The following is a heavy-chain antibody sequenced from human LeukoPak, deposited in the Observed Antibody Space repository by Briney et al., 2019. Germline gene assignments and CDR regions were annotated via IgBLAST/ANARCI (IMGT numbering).Heavy chain of an antibody. CDR1: GGSFSGYY. V-gene: IGHV3-23*01. CDR2: ISGSGDST. CDR3: AKGCGSGYDDYYMDV. Sequence: PSETLSLTCAVYGGSFSGYYWSWVRQAPGKGLEWVSAISGSGDSTYYADSVKGRFTISRDNSKNTLYLQMNSLRAEDTAVYYCAKGCGSGYDDYYMDVWGKGTTVTVSS. J-gene: IGHJ6*03. D-gene: IGHD3-22*01.